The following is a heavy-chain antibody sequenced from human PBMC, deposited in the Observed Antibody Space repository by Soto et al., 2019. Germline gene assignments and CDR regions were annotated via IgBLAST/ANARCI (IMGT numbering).Heavy chain of an antibody. D-gene: IGHD1-26*01. CDR2: INHSGST. CDR3: ACGSYPYYYYYYGMDV. J-gene: IGHJ6*02. Sequence: SETLSLTCAVYGGSFSGYYWSWIRQPPGKGLEWIGEINHSGSTNYNPSLKSRVTISVDTSKNQFSLKLSSVTAADTAVYYCACGSYPYYYYYYGMDVWGQGTTVTVSS. CDR1: GGSFSGYY. V-gene: IGHV4-34*01.